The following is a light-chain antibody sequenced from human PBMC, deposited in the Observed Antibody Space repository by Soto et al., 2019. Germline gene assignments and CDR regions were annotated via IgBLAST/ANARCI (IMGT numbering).Light chain of an antibody. Sequence: QSSMTQPASLSGSPGQSITISCTGTSSDVGGFNYVSWYQQHPGKTPKLLIYEVRLRPTGVSDRFSGSKSGYTASLTISGLQAEDEADYYCSSYTSSSSGVFGTGTKVTVL. CDR1: SSDVGGFNY. J-gene: IGLJ1*01. CDR3: SSYTSSSSGV. V-gene: IGLV2-14*01. CDR2: EVR.